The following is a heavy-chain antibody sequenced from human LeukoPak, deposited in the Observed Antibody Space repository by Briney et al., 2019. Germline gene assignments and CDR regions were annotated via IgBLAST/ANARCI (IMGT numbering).Heavy chain of an antibody. Sequence: GGSLRLSCAASGFTFSSYWMHWVRQAPGRGLVWVSRINSDGSSTSYADSVKGRFTISRDNAKNTLYPQMNSLRAEDTAVYYCARDGYYGSGSYLYYYYGMDVWGQGTTVTVSS. CDR3: ARDGYYGSGSYLYYYYGMDV. CDR2: INSDGSST. V-gene: IGHV3-74*01. CDR1: GFTFSSYW. D-gene: IGHD3-10*01. J-gene: IGHJ6*02.